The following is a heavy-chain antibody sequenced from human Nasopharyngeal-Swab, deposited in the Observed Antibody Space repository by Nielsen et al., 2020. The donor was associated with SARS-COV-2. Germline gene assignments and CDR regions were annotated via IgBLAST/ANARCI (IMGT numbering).Heavy chain of an antibody. D-gene: IGHD1-14*01. CDR2: VSANSGNT. CDR1: GYTFTTYG. CDR3: ARDVSYKFDT. Sequence: ASVKVSCKASGYTFTTYGISWVRQAPGQGLEWMGWVSANSGNTYYAQKFQGRVTTTRDTSMSTAHMDLRSLGSDDTAVYYCARDVSYKFDTWGQGTLVTVSS. V-gene: IGHV1-18*01. J-gene: IGHJ5*02.